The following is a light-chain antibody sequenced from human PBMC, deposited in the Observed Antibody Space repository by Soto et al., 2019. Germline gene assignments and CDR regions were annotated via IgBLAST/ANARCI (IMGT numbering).Light chain of an antibody. CDR2: GAS. CDR1: QSVSSSY. J-gene: IGKJ1*01. V-gene: IGKV3-20*01. Sequence: EIVLTQSPGTLSLSPGERATLSCRASQSVSSSYLAWYQQKPGQAPRLLIYGASSRATGIPDRFSGSGSGTKFTITISRLEPEDFAVYYCQQYGSSPRTFGQGTKVEIK. CDR3: QQYGSSPRT.